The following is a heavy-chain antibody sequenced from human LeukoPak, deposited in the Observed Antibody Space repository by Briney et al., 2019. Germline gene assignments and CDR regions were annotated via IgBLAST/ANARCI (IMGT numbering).Heavy chain of an antibody. CDR1: GFTFRTTG. J-gene: IGHJ2*01. CDR3: ARDPDAYWYFDL. CDR2: IWYDGTRK. V-gene: IGHV3-33*01. Sequence: PGRSLRLSCAASGFTFRTTGMHWVRQAPGKGLEWVGVIWYDGTRKYCADSVKGRFSISRDNSKNTLFLQMNSLRAEDTALYYCARDPDAYWYFDLWGRGTLVTVSS.